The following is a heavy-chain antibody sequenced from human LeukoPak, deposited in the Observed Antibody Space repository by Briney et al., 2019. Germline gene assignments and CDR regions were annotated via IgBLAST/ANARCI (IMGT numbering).Heavy chain of an antibody. CDR2: MYISGST. CDR1: GVSISSYY. D-gene: IGHD6-19*01. Sequence: SETLSLTCTVSGVSISSYYWSWIRQPAGKGLEWLGRMYISGSTNYNPSLKSRVTMSVDTSKNQFSLKLSSVTAADTAVYDCARDTSSGWYYFDYWGQGTLVTVSS. CDR3: ARDTSSGWYYFDY. J-gene: IGHJ4*02. V-gene: IGHV4-4*07.